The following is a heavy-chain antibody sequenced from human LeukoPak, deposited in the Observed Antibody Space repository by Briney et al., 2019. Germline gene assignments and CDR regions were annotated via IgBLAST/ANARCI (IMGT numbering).Heavy chain of an antibody. CDR1: GDSVSSNSAA. CDR2: TYYRSKWYN. D-gene: IGHD3-22*01. V-gene: IGHV6-1*01. J-gene: IGHJ4*02. CDR3: ARETPGKDSSGYRYFDY. Sequence: SQTVSLTCAISGDSVSSNSAAWNWIRQSPSRGLEWLGRTYYRSKWYNDYAVSVKSRITINPDTSKNQFSLQLNSVTPEDTAVYYCARETPGKDSSGYRYFDYWGQGTLVTVSS.